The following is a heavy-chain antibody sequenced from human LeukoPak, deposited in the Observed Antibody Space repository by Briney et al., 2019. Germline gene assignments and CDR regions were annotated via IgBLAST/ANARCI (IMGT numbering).Heavy chain of an antibody. D-gene: IGHD5-12*01. CDR3: ATESGYESWDANYFDD. CDR1: GFTFSSYA. CDR2: ISVSGVST. V-gene: IGHV3-23*01. Sequence: PGGSLRLSCAASGFTFSSYAMSWARQAPGKGLEWVSGISVSGVSTYYADSVKGRFTISRDNSKNTLYLQMNSLRAEDTAVYYCATESGYESWDANYFDDWGQGTLVTVSS. J-gene: IGHJ4*02.